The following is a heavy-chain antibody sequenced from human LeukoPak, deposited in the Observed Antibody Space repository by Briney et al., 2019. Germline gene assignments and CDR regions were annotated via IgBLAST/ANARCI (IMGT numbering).Heavy chain of an antibody. D-gene: IGHD1-26*01. CDR1: GYTFNGYY. J-gene: IGHJ4*02. Sequence: ASVKVSCKASGYTFNGYYMNWVRQAPGQGLEWMGWIKSSSGGTNYAQQFQGRITMTSDTSISTAYMEVNSLTSDDTAMNYCARPRYSGSPGSLDYWGQGTLVTVSS. V-gene: IGHV1-2*02. CDR2: IKSSSGGT. CDR3: ARPRYSGSPGSLDY.